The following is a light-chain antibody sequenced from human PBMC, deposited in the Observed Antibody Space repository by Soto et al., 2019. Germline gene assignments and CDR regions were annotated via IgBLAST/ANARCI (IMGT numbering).Light chain of an antibody. V-gene: IGLV1-51*01. CDR2: DNN. Sequence: QSVLTQPPSMSAAPGQTVTISCSGSSSNIENNYVSWYQQDPGTAPKLLIYDNNRRPSGIPDRFSGSKSGTSATLGITGLQPGDEAHYYCVTWDSSLSVVVFGGGTKVTVL. J-gene: IGLJ2*01. CDR1: SSNIENNY. CDR3: VTWDSSLSVVV.